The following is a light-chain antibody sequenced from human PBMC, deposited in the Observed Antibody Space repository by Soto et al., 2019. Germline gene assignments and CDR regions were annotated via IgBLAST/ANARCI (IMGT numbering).Light chain of an antibody. Sequence: EIVLTQSPGTLSLSPGERATLSCRASQSVSNSYLAWYQQKPGQAPRLLIYGASSRATVIPDRFSGSGSGADFTLTISRLGPEEFAVYYCQQYGSSPRTFGQGTRLEIK. CDR3: QQYGSSPRT. V-gene: IGKV3-20*01. J-gene: IGKJ5*01. CDR2: GAS. CDR1: QSVSNSY.